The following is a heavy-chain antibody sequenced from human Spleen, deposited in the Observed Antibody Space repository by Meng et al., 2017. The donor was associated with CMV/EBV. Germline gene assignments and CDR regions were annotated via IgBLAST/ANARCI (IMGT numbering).Heavy chain of an antibody. CDR3: AKDRLSKGYYYYYGMDV. V-gene: IGHV3-21*04. Sequence: GGSLRLSCEASGFIFSTYNMNWVRQAPGKGLEWVSSISSSSRYIYYADSVKGRFIISRDNAKNSLYLQMNSLRSDDTAVYYCAKDRLSKGYYYYYGMDVWGQGTTVTVSS. CDR2: ISSSSRYI. J-gene: IGHJ6*02. CDR1: GFIFSTYN. D-gene: IGHD4-11*01.